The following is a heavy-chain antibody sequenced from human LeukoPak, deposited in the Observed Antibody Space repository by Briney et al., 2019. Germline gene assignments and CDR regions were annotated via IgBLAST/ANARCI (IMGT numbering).Heavy chain of an antibody. CDR2: FDPEDGET. J-gene: IGHJ3*02. CDR1: GYTLTELS. V-gene: IGHV1-24*01. D-gene: IGHD2-2*01. CDR3: ATELSVVPAAIVFDAFDI. Sequence: ASVKVSCKVSGYTLTELSMHWARQAPGKGLEWMGGFDPEDGETIYAQKFQGRVTMTEDTSTDTAYMELSSLRSEDTAVYYCATELSVVPAAIVFDAFDIWGQGTMVTVSS.